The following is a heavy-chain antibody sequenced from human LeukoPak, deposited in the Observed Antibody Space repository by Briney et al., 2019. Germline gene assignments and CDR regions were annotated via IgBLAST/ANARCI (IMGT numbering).Heavy chain of an antibody. Sequence: SETLPLTCTVSGGSISSYYWSWIRQPPGKGLEWIGYIYYSGSTNYNPSFKSPVTTSVDTSKNPFSLKLSSVTAAGTAVYYCARVGYCSSTSCPDHYYYYYYMDVWGKGTTVTVSS. CDR3: ARVGYCSSTSCPDHYYYYYYMDV. D-gene: IGHD2-2*01. J-gene: IGHJ6*03. CDR1: GGSISSYY. V-gene: IGHV4-59*01. CDR2: IYYSGST.